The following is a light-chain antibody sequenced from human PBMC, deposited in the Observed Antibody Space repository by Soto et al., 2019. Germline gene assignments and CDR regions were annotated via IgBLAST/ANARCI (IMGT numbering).Light chain of an antibody. CDR3: QQYNNWPQT. CDR2: GAS. Sequence: VMSQSPATLSVSPGERATLSCRASQSVSSNLAWYQQKPGQAPRLLIYGASTRATGIPARFSGSGSGTEFTLTISSLQSEDFAVYYCQQYNNWPQTFGQGT. J-gene: IGKJ1*01. V-gene: IGKV3-15*01. CDR1: QSVSSN.